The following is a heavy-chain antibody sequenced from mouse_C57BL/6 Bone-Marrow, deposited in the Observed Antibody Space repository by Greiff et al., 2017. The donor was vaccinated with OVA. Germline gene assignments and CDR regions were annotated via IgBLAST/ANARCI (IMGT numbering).Heavy chain of an antibody. CDR1: GYTFTSYW. J-gene: IGHJ1*03. CDR3: AIEGNWDDWYFDV. V-gene: IGHV1-74*01. CDR2: IHPSDSDT. D-gene: IGHD4-1*01. Sequence: VQLQQPGAELVKPGASVKVSCKASGYTFTSYWMHWVKQRPGQGLEWIVRIHPSDSDTNYNQKFKGKATLTVDKSSSTAYMQLSSLTSEDSAVYYCAIEGNWDDWYFDVWGTGTTVTVSS.